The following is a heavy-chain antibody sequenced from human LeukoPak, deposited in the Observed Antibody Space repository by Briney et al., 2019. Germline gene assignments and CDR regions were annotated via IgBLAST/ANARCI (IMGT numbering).Heavy chain of an antibody. CDR2: ISGSGDNT. D-gene: IGHD6-19*01. V-gene: IGHV3-23*01. Sequence: GGSLRLSCAASGFTFSSYAMNWVRQAPGKGLEWISSISGSGDNTYYADSVKGRFTISRDNSKNTLYLQMNSLRAEDTTVYYCARGVRIAVAGYIDYWGQGTLVTVSS. J-gene: IGHJ4*02. CDR3: ARGVRIAVAGYIDY. CDR1: GFTFSSYA.